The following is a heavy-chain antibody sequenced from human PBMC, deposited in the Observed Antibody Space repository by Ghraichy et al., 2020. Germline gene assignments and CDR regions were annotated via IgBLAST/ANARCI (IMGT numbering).Heavy chain of an antibody. CDR3: AKVPLYGDYGSEYFDY. Sequence: GGSLRLSCAASGFTFSSYAMSWVRQAPGKGLEWVSAISGSGGSTYYADSVKGRFTISRDNSKNTLYLQMNSLRAEDTAVYYCAKVPLYGDYGSEYFDYWGQGTLVTVSS. CDR1: GFTFSSYA. D-gene: IGHD4-17*01. V-gene: IGHV3-23*01. J-gene: IGHJ4*02. CDR2: ISGSGGST.